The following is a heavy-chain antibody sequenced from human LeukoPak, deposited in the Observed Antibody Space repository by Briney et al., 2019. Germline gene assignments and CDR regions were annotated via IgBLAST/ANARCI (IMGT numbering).Heavy chain of an antibody. CDR2: ISAYNGNT. CDR3: ARDLLAYCGGDCYFNVNWFDP. CDR1: GYTFTSYG. J-gene: IGHJ5*02. V-gene: IGHV1-18*01. D-gene: IGHD2-21*02. Sequence: ASVTVSCKASGYTFTSYGISWVRQAPGQGLEWMGWISAYNGNTNYAQKLQGRVTMTTDTSTSTAYMELRSLRSDDTAVYYCARDLLAYCGGDCYFNVNWFDPWGQGTLVTVSS.